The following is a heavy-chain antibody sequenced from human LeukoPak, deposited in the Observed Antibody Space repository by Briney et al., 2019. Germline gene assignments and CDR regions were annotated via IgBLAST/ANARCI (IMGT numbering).Heavy chain of an antibody. D-gene: IGHD6-19*01. Sequence: SQTLSLTCAISGDSVSSNLVTWNWIRQSPSRGLEWLGRTYYRSKWYYDYGESVKSRLTINPDTSKNQFSLQLTSVTPDDTAVYYCARVRSGSFVDWGQGTLVTVSS. CDR3: ARVRSGSFVD. CDR2: TYYRSKWYY. CDR1: GDSVSSNLVT. V-gene: IGHV6-1*01. J-gene: IGHJ4*02.